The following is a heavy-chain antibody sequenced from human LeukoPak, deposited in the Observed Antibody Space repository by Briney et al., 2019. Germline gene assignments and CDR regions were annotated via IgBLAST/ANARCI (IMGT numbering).Heavy chain of an antibody. J-gene: IGHJ5*02. D-gene: IGHD5-18*01. CDR2: IYYSGST. CDR1: GGSISSGSYY. Sequence: SETLSLTCTVSGGSISSGSYYWSWIRQPAGKGLEWIGYIYYSGSTNYNPSLKSRVTISVDTSKNQFSLKLSSVTAADTAVYYCARASGYSYGSDWFDPWGQGTLVTVSS. V-gene: IGHV4-61*10. CDR3: ARASGYSYGSDWFDP.